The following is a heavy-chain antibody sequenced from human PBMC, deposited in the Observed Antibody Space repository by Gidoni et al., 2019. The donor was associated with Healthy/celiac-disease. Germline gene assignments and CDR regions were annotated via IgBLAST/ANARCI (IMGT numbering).Heavy chain of an antibody. D-gene: IGHD3-22*01. J-gene: IGHJ4*02. CDR2: IVVCSGNT. Sequence: QMQLVQCGPEVKKPGTSVKGSCKASGFNFTSSAVQWVRQARGQRLEWIGWIVVCSGNTNYAQKFQERVTITRDMSTSTAYMELSSLRSEDTAVYYCAADRGPASSGYYMHYWVQGTLVTGSS. V-gene: IGHV1-58*01. CDR1: GFNFTSSA. CDR3: AADRGPASSGYYMHY.